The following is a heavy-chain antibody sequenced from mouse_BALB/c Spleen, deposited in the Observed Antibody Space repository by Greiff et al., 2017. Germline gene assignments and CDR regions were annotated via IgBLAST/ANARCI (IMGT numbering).Heavy chain of an antibody. CDR1: GYTFTSYW. CDR3: TRRPFDY. Sequence: VQLQQSGAELARPGASVMLSCKASGYTFTSYWMQWVKQRPGQGLEWIGAIYPGDGDTSYNQKFKGKAKLTAVTSASTAYMELSSLTNEDSAVYYCTRRPFDYWGQGTTLTVSS. V-gene: IGHV1-5*01. J-gene: IGHJ2*01. CDR2: IYPGDGDT.